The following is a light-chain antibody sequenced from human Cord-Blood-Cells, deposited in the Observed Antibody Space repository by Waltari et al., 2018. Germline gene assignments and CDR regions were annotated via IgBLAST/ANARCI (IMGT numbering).Light chain of an antibody. J-gene: IGKJ4*01. V-gene: IGKV1-33*01. CDR3: QQYDNLPLT. CDR2: DAS. Sequence: DIQMTQSPSSLSASVGDRVTITCQASQDISNYLNWYQQKPGKAPKLLIYDASNLATRVPSRFSGSGSGTDFTFTISSLQPEDIATYYCQQYDNLPLTFGGGTKVEIK. CDR1: QDISNY.